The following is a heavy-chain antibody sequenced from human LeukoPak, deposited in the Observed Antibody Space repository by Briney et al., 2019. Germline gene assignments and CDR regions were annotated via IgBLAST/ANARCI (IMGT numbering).Heavy chain of an antibody. J-gene: IGHJ6*02. D-gene: IGHD6-13*01. Sequence: GESLKISCKGSGYSFTSYWIGWVRQMPGKGLEWMGFIYPGDSDTRYSPSFQGQVTISADKSISTAYLQWSSLKASDTAMYYCARQGSSRTYGMDVWGQGTTVTVSS. CDR3: ARQGSSRTYGMDV. CDR2: IYPGDSDT. CDR1: GYSFTSYW. V-gene: IGHV5-51*01.